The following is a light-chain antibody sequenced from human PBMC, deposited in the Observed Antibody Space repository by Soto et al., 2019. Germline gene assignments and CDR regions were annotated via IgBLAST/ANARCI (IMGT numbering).Light chain of an antibody. CDR3: RSYTSSSTVV. CDR1: SSDVGGYNY. J-gene: IGLJ2*01. CDR2: EVS. V-gene: IGLV2-14*01. Sequence: QSALTQPASVSGSPGQSITISCTGTSSDVGGYNYVSWYQQHPGKAPKLMIYEVSNRPSGVSNRFSGSKSGNTASLTISGLQAEDEADYCCRSYTSSSTVVFGGGTQLTVL.